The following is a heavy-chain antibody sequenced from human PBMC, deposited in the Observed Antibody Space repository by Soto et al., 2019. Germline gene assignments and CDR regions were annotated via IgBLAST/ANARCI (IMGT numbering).Heavy chain of an antibody. V-gene: IGHV3-21*01. D-gene: IGHD4-17*01. CDR3: ARDDKTYGIDY. Sequence: GGSLRLSCAASGFTFSSYSMNWVRQAPGKGLEWVSSINRNRSGTNYADSVKGRFTISRDNAKNTLDLQMNSLRAEDTAVYYCARDDKTYGIDYWGQGTLVTVSS. CDR1: GFTFSSYS. J-gene: IGHJ4*02. CDR2: INRNRSGT.